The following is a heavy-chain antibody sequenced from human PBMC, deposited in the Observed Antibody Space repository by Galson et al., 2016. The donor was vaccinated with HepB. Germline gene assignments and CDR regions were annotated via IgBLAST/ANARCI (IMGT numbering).Heavy chain of an antibody. CDR2: ISSEGRHK. CDR3: AKGFRSRVMHV. Sequence: SLRLSCAASGFTFSSYGMHWVRQAPGKGLEWVAVISSEGRHKYCADSVKGRFAISRDNSKNSLYLQMNSLRAEDTAVYYCAKGFRSRVMHVWGQGTTVTVFS. V-gene: IGHV3-30*18. CDR1: GFTFSSYG. J-gene: IGHJ6*02. D-gene: IGHD3-3*01.